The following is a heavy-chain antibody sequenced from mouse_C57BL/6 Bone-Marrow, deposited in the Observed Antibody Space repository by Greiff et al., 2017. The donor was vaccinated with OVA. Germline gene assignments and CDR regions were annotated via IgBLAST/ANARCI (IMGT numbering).Heavy chain of an antibody. Sequence: QVQLQQSGAELVRPGASVTLSCKASGYTFTDYEMHWVKQTPVHGLEWIGAIDPETGGTAYNQKFKGKAILTADKSSITAYMELRSLTSEDSAVYYCTRGYSNYYAMDYWGQGTSVTVSS. CDR2: IDPETGGT. J-gene: IGHJ4*01. D-gene: IGHD2-5*01. CDR3: TRGYSNYYAMDY. V-gene: IGHV1-15*01. CDR1: GYTFTDYE.